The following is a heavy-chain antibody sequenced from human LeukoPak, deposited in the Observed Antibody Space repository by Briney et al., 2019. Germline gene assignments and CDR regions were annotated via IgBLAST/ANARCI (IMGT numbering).Heavy chain of an antibody. V-gene: IGHV4-30-4*08. J-gene: IGHJ4*02. Sequence: SETLSLSCTVSGGSISSGDYYWSWIRQPPGKGLEWIGYIYYSGSTYYNPSLKSRVTISVDTSKNQFSLKLSYVTAADTAVYYCAREVVEYQLLNLFDYWGQGTLVTVSS. CDR1: GGSISSGDYY. D-gene: IGHD2-2*01. CDR3: AREVVEYQLLNLFDY. CDR2: IYYSGST.